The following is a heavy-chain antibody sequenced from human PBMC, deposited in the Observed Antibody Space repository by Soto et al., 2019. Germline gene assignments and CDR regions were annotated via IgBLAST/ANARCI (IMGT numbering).Heavy chain of an antibody. D-gene: IGHD5-12*01. CDR2: IHSDVTT. CDR3: AREFSGSWYNWFDP. J-gene: IGHJ5*02. V-gene: IGHV3-53*01. CDR1: GFSVSSNS. Sequence: EMQLVESGGGLIQPGGSLRLSCAASGFSVSSNSMSWVRQAPGKGLEWVSVIHSDVTTYYADSVKGRFIISRDNSKDTLYLQMNRLRAEDTAVYYCAREFSGSWYNWFDPWGQGTLVTVSS.